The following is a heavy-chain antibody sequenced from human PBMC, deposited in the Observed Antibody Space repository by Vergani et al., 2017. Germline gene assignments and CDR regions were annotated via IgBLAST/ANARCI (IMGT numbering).Heavy chain of an antibody. V-gene: IGHV3-49*04. J-gene: IGHJ4*02. CDR1: GFNFGEYG. CDR3: AVEIYDYGGSRDFDY. Sequence: EVQLVESGGGLEQPGRSLRLSCQTSGFNFGEYGVSWVRQAPGKGLEWIGFIRSKTYGATTEYAASVRGRFTISRDDSKGIAYLQMSSLKKEDTAVYRCAVEIYDYGGSRDFDYWGQGTLVVVSS. CDR2: IRSKTYGATT. D-gene: IGHD4-23*01.